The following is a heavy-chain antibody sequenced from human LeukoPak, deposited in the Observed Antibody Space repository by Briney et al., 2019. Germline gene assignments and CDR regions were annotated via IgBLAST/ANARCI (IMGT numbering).Heavy chain of an antibody. D-gene: IGHD6-19*01. Sequence: GGSLRLSCAASRLTFSSYAMHWVRQAPGKGLEWVAVISYDGSNKYCADSVKGRFTISRDNSKNTLYLQMNSLRTEDTAVYYCASEFAVGPFDYWGQGTLVTVSS. CDR1: RLTFSSYA. CDR3: ASEFAVGPFDY. CDR2: ISYDGSNK. V-gene: IGHV3-30-3*01. J-gene: IGHJ4*02.